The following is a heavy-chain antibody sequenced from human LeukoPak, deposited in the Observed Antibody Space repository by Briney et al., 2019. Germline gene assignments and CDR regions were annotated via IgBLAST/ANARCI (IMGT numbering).Heavy chain of an antibody. J-gene: IGHJ6*03. D-gene: IGHD2-15*01. CDR2: IYYSGST. CDR1: GGSISSYY. V-gene: IGHV4-59*01. CDR3: ARSVEGYCSGGSCYYYYYYMDV. Sequence: SETLSLTCTVSGGSISSYYWSWIRQPPGKGLEWIGYIYYSGSTNYNPSLKSRVTISVDTSKNQFSLKLSSVTAADTAVYYCARSVEGYCSGGSCYYYYYYMDVWGKGTTVTVSS.